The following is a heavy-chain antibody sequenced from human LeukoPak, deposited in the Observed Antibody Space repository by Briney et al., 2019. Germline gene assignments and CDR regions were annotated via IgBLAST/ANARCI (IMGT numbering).Heavy chain of an antibody. CDR2: ISPSSNYI. CDR3: ARDDHLGPDGKFSDFGY. D-gene: IGHD7-27*01. CDR1: GFSFNNYN. Sequence: GGSLRLSCAASGFSFNNYNMNWVRQAPGKGLEWVSSISPSSNYIYYADSMKGRFTISRDNAKNSLYLQMSSLRAEDTAVYHCARDDHLGPDGKFSDFGYWGQGALVSVSS. J-gene: IGHJ4*02. V-gene: IGHV3-21*01.